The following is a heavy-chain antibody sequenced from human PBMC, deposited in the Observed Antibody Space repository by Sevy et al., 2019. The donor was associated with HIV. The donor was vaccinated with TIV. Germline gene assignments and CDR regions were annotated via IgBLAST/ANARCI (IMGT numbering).Heavy chain of an antibody. CDR1: GFTFSRYW. CDR3: ARDCSSTTCHCGLDV. J-gene: IGHJ6*02. V-gene: IGHV3-7*03. D-gene: IGHD2-2*01. Sequence: GGSLRLSCAASGFTFSRYWMTWVRQAPGKGLEWVANIKVDGSEKYYVDSVKGRFTISRDNAKNSLYLQMNSLRVEDTALYYCARDCSSTTCHCGLDVWGQGTTVTVS. CDR2: IKVDGSEK.